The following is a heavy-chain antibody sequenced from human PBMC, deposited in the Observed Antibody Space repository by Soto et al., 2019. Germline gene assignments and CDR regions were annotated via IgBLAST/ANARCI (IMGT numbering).Heavy chain of an antibody. V-gene: IGHV3-9*01. Sequence: GGSLRLSCAASGFTFDDYAMHWVRQAPGKGLEWVSGISWNSGSIGYADSVKGRFTISRDNAKNSLYLQMNSLRAEDTALYYCAKDSGFVGYYYYFDYWGQGTLVTVSS. J-gene: IGHJ4*02. CDR2: ISWNSGSI. CDR1: GFTFDDYA. CDR3: AKDSGFVGYYYYFDY. D-gene: IGHD3-10*01.